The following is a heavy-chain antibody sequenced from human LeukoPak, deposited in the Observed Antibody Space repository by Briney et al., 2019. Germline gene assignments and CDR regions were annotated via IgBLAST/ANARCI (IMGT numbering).Heavy chain of an antibody. CDR3: AKSGGSPADY. CDR2: IKEDGSEK. V-gene: IGHV3-7*03. J-gene: IGHJ4*02. Sequence: GGSLRLSCAASGFTFSRSRMSWVRQTPGKGLEWLANIKEDGSEKYYVDSVKGRFIISRDNAKKSVYLQMNSLGAADTAVYYCAKSGGSPADYWGQGTLVTVSS. CDR1: GFTFSRSR. D-gene: IGHD3-10*01.